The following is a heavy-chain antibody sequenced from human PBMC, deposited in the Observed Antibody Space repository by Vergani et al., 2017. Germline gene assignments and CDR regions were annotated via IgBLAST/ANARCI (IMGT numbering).Heavy chain of an antibody. CDR1: GYSVSSSNW. CDR3: ARKGDGYTFDY. Sequence: QVQLQESGPGLVKPSDTLSLTCAVSGYSVSSSNWWAWIRQPPGKGLECIGYIHYSGDSYYYPSLKSRVTMSVEPPKNQFSLKLSSVTAVDPAVFYCARKGDGYTFDYWGQGTLVTVSS. V-gene: IGHV4-28*01. CDR2: IHYSGDS. D-gene: IGHD5-24*01. J-gene: IGHJ4*02.